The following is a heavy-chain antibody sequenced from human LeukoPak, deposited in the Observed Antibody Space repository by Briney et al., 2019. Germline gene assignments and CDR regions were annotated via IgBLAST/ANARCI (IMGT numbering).Heavy chain of an antibody. CDR1: GYTFTGYY. CDR2: INPNSGGT. Sequence: ASVKVSCKATGYTFTGYYMHWVRQAPGQGLEWMGWINPNSGGTNYAQKFQGRVTMTRDTSISTAYMELSRLRSDDTAVYYCAREVLDSSSWYRWFDPWGQGTLVTVSS. D-gene: IGHD6-13*01. V-gene: IGHV1-2*02. J-gene: IGHJ5*02. CDR3: AREVLDSSSWYRWFDP.